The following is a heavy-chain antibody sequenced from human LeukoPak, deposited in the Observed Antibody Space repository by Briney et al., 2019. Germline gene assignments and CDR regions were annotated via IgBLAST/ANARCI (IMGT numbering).Heavy chain of an antibody. CDR2: IHSSGRT. D-gene: IGHD2-8*01. V-gene: IGHV4-59*11. J-gene: IGHJ4*02. CDR3: ARAVLMETTLFIGD. CDR1: GDSMNSHY. Sequence: SETLSLTCDVSGDSMNSHYWSWIRQPPGKGLECVGYIHSSGRTNQNPSLKSRVTLSVDTSKNQFSLTLNSVTAADTAVYFCARAVLMETTLFIGDWGQGTLVTVPS.